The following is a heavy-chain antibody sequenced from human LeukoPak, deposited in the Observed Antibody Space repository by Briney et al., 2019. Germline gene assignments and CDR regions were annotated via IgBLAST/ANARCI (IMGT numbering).Heavy chain of an antibody. V-gene: IGHV3-23*01. J-gene: IGHJ4*02. Sequence: GGSLRLSCAVSGFTFSSFAMSWVRQAPGRGLEWVSVISGSGGSTYYADSVKGRLTISRDNSKNTLYLQMNSLRAEDTAVYYCAKDDGLAAAGTSFDYWGQGTLVTVSS. CDR2: ISGSGGST. D-gene: IGHD6-13*01. CDR3: AKDDGLAAAGTSFDY. CDR1: GFTFSSFA.